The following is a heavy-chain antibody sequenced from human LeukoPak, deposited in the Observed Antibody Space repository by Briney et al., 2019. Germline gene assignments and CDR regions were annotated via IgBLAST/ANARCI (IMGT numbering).Heavy chain of an antibody. CDR3: ARGPGIAAAGTSLFDY. CDR2: IIPILGIA. D-gene: IGHD6-13*01. J-gene: IGHJ4*02. CDR1: GYTFTSYG. Sequence: SVKVSCKASGYTFTSYGISWVRQAPGQGLEWMGRIIPILGIANYAQKFQGRVTITADKSTSTAYMELSSLRSEDTAVYYCARGPGIAAAGTSLFDYWGQGTLVTVSS. V-gene: IGHV1-69*04.